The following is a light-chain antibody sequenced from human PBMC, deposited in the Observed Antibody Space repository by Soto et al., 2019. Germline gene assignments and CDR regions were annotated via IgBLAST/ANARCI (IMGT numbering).Light chain of an antibody. CDR1: SSNIGAGYD. CDR3: QSYDTRLSGKV. J-gene: IGLJ3*02. V-gene: IGLV1-40*01. CDR2: GNI. Sequence: QSVLTQPPSVSGAPGQRVTISCTGSSSNIGAGYDVHWYQQFPGTAPKLLIYGNINRPSGVPDRFSGSKSGTSASLAITGLQAEDEADYYCQSYDTRLSGKVFGGGTKATVL.